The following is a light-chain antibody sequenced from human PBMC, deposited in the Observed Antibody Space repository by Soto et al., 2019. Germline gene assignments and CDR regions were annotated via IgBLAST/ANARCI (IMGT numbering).Light chain of an antibody. CDR2: GAS. J-gene: IGKJ1*01. Sequence: EIVMTQSPATLSVSPGERATLSCRASQSVSSNLAWYQQKPGQAPRLLIYGASNRATGIPARFSGSGSGTEFTLTISSLQPDDFATYYCQEYNNYWTFGQGTKVDIK. CDR1: QSVSSN. V-gene: IGKV3D-15*01. CDR3: QEYNNYWT.